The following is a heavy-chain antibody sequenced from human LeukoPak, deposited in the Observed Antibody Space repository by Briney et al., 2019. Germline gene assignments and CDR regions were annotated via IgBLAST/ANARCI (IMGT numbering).Heavy chain of an antibody. CDR3: ARGRTMVRGVIRNYYYGMDV. J-gene: IGHJ6*02. V-gene: IGHV1-2*02. CDR1: GYTFTGYY. CDR2: INPNSGGT. D-gene: IGHD3-10*01. Sequence: ASVKVSCKASGYTFTGYYMHWVRQAPGQGLEWMGWINPNSGGTNYAQKFQGRVTMTRNTSISTAYMELSSLRSEDTAVYYCARGRTMVRGVIRNYYYGMDVWGQGTTVTVSS.